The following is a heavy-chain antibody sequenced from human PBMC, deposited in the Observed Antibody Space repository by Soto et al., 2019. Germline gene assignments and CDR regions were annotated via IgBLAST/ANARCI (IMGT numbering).Heavy chain of an antibody. D-gene: IGHD4-17*01. CDR3: ASTSGAYGDYGVTY. CDR1: GGSISSYY. CDR2: IYTSGST. V-gene: IGHV4-4*07. Sequence: QVQLQESGPGLVKPSETLSLTCTVSGGSISSYYWSWIRQPAGKGLEWIGRIYTSGSTNYNPSLKSRVTMSVDTSKNQFSLKLSSLTAADTAVYYCASTSGAYGDYGVTYWGQGTLVTVSS. J-gene: IGHJ4*02.